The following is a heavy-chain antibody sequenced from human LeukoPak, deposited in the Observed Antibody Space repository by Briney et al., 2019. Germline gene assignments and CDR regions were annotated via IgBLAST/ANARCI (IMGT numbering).Heavy chain of an antibody. D-gene: IGHD3-10*01. V-gene: IGHV4-34*01. CDR1: GGSFSGYY. CDR2: INHSGST. J-gene: IGHJ5*02. CDR3: ARGSREVRGLRGNWFDP. Sequence: SETLSFTCAVYGGSFSGYYWSWIRQPPGKGLEWIGEINHSGSTNYNPSLKSRVTISVDTSKNQFALKLSSVTAADTAVYYCARGSREVRGLRGNWFDPWGQGTLVTVSS.